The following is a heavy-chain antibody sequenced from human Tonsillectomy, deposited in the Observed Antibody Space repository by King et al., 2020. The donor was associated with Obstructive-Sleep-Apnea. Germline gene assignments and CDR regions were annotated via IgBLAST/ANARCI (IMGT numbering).Heavy chain of an antibody. CDR3: VTLGAVAGSGDAFDI. CDR1: GYTLTELS. D-gene: IGHD6-19*01. Sequence: LVQSGAEVKKPGASVKVSCKVSGYTLTELSMHWVRQTPGKGLEWMGGFDPENGESIYAQKFQGRVTMTEDTSTDTAYMELSSLRSEDTAVYYCVTLGAVAGSGDAFDIWGQGTMVTVSS. CDR2: FDPENGES. J-gene: IGHJ3*02. V-gene: IGHV1-24*01.